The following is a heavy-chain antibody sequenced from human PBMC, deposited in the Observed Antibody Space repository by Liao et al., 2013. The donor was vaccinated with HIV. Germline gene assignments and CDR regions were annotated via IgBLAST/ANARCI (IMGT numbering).Heavy chain of an antibody. V-gene: IGHV4-34*01. CDR1: GGSFSGYY. CDR3: ARDDGSGYQYYFDY. J-gene: IGHJ4*02. D-gene: IGHD3-22*01. CDR2: INHSGST. Sequence: QVQLQQWGAGLLKPSETLSLTCAVYGGSFSGYYWSWIRQPPGKGLEWIGEINHSGSTNYNPSLKSRVTISVDTSKNQFSLKLSSVTAADTAVYYCARDDGSGYQYYFDYWGQGTLVTVSS.